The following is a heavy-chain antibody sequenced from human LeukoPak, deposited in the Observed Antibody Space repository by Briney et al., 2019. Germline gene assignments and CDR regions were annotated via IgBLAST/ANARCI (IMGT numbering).Heavy chain of an antibody. J-gene: IGHJ4*02. CDR3: AKDALRYCSSTSCFHYFDY. Sequence: GRSLRLSCAASGFTFSSYGMHWVRQAPGKGLEWVAVISYDGSNKYYADSVKGRFTISRGNSKNTLYLQMNSLRAEDTAVYYCAKDALRYCSSTSCFHYFDYWGQGTLVTVSS. CDR1: GFTFSSYG. D-gene: IGHD2-2*01. V-gene: IGHV3-30*18. CDR2: ISYDGSNK.